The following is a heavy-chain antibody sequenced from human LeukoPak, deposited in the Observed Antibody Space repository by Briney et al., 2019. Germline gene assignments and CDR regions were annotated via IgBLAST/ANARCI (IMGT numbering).Heavy chain of an antibody. J-gene: IGHJ6*02. CDR1: GFTFSSYA. CDR2: ITDSGTGT. D-gene: IGHD2-2*01. CDR3: AKRIVPAASSPYYYGMDV. V-gene: IGHV3-23*01. Sequence: GGSLRLSCAASGFTFSSYALSWVRQAPGKGLEWVSGITDSGTGTYYADSVKGRFTISRDNSKNTLYLQMNSLRAEDTAVYYCAKRIVPAASSPYYYGMDVWGQGTTVTVSS.